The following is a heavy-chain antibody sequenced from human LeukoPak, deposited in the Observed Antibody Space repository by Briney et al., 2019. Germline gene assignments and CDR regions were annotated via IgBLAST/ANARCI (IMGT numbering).Heavy chain of an antibody. Sequence: GRSLRLSRAASGFIFNKYGMHWVRQAPGKGLAWVAVIWLDGSKEYYADPVKGRFTISRDNSQNILYLQMSSLRAEDTAVYYCARLRVAQTYYPDYWGQGTLVTVSS. CDR2: IWLDGSKE. CDR3: ARLRVAQTYYPDY. J-gene: IGHJ4*02. CDR1: GFIFNKYG. D-gene: IGHD2-21*01. V-gene: IGHV3-33*01.